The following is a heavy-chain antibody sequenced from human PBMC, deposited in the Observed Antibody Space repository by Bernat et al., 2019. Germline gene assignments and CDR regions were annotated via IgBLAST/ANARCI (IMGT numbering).Heavy chain of an antibody. V-gene: IGHV3-23*01. CDR2: IRISGGGT. CDR3: AKDRGDSSGFPIFDY. J-gene: IGHJ4*02. Sequence: EVQLLESGGDLVQPGGSLRLSCAASGFTFPNYVMNWVRQAPGKGLEWVSSIRISGGGTSYGDSVSGRFTISRDNSMNTLYLQMNSLRVEDTAIYYCAKDRGDSSGFPIFDYWGQGTLVTVSS. D-gene: IGHD2-15*01. CDR1: GFTFPNYV.